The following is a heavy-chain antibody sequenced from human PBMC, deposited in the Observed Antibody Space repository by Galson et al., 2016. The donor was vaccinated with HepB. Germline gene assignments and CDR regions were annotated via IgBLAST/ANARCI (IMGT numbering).Heavy chain of an antibody. CDR1: GFTFGNYA. V-gene: IGHV3-20*04. Sequence: SLRLSCATSGFTFGNYAMSWFRQAPGKGLEWVSGINWNGGSTGYADSVKGRFTISRDNAKNSLYLQMNSLRAEDTALYYCARDLSFHYDILTGYPLNYWGQGTLVTVSS. D-gene: IGHD3-9*01. J-gene: IGHJ4*02. CDR3: ARDLSFHYDILTGYPLNY. CDR2: INWNGGST.